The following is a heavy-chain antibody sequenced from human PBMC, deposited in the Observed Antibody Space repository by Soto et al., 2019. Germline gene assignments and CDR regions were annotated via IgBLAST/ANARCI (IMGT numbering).Heavy chain of an antibody. CDR3: GYGSGKDWFDP. Sequence: GASVKVSCKASGGTFSSYAISWVRQAPGQGLEWMGGIIPIFGTANYAQKFQGRVTIIADESTSTAYMELSSLRSEDTAVYYCGYGSGKDWFDPWGQGTLVTVSS. V-gene: IGHV1-69*13. D-gene: IGHD3-10*01. CDR1: GGTFSSYA. CDR2: IIPIFGTA. J-gene: IGHJ5*02.